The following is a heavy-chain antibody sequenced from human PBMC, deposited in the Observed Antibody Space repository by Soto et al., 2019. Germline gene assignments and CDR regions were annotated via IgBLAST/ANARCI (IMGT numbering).Heavy chain of an antibody. D-gene: IGHD4-17*01. Sequence: QLQLQESGSGLVKPSQTLSLTCAVSGGSISSGGYSWSWIRQPPGKGLEWIGYIYHSGSTYYNPSLKSRVTRSVDRSKNQFSLKLSSVTAADTAVYYCARYYGDYRNWFDPWGQGTLVTVSS. V-gene: IGHV4-30-2*01. J-gene: IGHJ5*02. CDR3: ARYYGDYRNWFDP. CDR2: IYHSGST. CDR1: GGSISSGGYS.